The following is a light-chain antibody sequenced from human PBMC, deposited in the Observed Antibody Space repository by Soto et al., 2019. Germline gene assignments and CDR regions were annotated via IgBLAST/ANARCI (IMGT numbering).Light chain of an antibody. J-gene: IGKJ2*01. CDR2: GAS. Sequence: EIVMTQSPATLSVSPGERATFSCRASQSVSSNLAWYQQKPGQAPRLLIYGASTRATGIPVRFSGSGSGTEFTLTISSLQSEDFAVYYCQQYNDWPPRYTFGQGTKLEIK. CDR3: QQYNDWPPRYT. CDR1: QSVSSN. V-gene: IGKV3-15*01.